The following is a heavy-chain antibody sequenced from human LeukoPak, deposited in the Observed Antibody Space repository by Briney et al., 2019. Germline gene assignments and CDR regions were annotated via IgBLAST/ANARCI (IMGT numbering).Heavy chain of an antibody. CDR3: AVGTTPYFVDY. CDR2: IYPGDSDT. CDR1: GYGFSSSW. Sequence: GESLKISCYGSGYGFSSSWIGRVRQMPGKGREWMGFIYPGDSDTRYSPSFQAQVTISADKSIGTAFLQWRSLKASDTAMYYCAVGTTPYFVDYWGQGTLVTVSS. J-gene: IGHJ4*02. V-gene: IGHV5-51*01. D-gene: IGHD2/OR15-2a*01.